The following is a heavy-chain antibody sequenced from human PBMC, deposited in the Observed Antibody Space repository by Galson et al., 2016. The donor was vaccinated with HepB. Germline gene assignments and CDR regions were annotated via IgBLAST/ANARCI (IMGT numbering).Heavy chain of an antibody. J-gene: IGHJ2*01. Sequence: SLRLSCAASGFTYSAYDMNWVRQAPGEGLDWVSTINANGDFTKFADSVKGRFTISRDNSKNTLYLQMNSLRVEDTAVYYCAKNYHGSVSYTWYYDLWGRGTRVTVSS. D-gene: IGHD3-10*01. CDR1: GFTYSAYD. CDR3: AKNYHGSVSYTWYYDL. V-gene: IGHV3-23*01. CDR2: INANGDFT.